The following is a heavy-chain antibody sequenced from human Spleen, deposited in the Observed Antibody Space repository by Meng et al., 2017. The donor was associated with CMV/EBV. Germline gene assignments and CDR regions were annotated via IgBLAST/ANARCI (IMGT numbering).Heavy chain of an antibody. D-gene: IGHD3-22*01. Sequence: GGSLRLSCKGSGYSFTSYWIGWVRQMPGKGLEWMGIIYPGDSDTRYSPSFQGQVTISADKSISTAYLQWSSLKASDTAMYYCARRFGGGYYHDGAFDIWGQGTMVTVSS. J-gene: IGHJ3*02. V-gene: IGHV5-51*01. CDR1: GYSFTSYW. CDR2: IYPGDSDT. CDR3: ARRFGGGYYHDGAFDI.